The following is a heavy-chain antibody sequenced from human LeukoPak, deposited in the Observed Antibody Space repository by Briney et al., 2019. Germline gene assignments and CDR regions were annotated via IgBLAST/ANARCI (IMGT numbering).Heavy chain of an antibody. V-gene: IGHV3-23*01. D-gene: IGHD1-7*01. CDR2: ISGSGDRT. CDR1: GFTFSSYA. J-gene: IGHJ4*02. Sequence: PGGSLRLSCAASGFTFSSYAMSWVRQAPGKGLEWVSAISGSGDRTYYADSVKGRFTISKDISKNTLYLQMNSLRAEDTAVYYCAKGTRDAGYYFDSWGQGTLVTVSS. CDR3: AKGTRDAGYYFDS.